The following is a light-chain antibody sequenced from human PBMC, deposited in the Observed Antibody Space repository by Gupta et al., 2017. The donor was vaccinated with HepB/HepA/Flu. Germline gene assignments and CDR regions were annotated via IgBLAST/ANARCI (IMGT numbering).Light chain of an antibody. CDR3: QQYKTYPRT. Sequence: IQMSQYDSTLSESVGDRFTITCRTNQSISTWLAWYQQKPGKAPRLLIYKASTLKSGVPSRFSGSRSGTEFTLTISSLQPDDFATYYCQQYKTYPRTFGGGTMVEIK. V-gene: IGKV1-5*03. CDR2: KAS. CDR1: QSISTW. J-gene: IGKJ4*01.